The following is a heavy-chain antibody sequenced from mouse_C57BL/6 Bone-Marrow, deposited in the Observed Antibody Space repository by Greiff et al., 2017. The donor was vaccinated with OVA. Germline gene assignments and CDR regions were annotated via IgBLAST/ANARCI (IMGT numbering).Heavy chain of an antibody. CDR3: ARGGSYYGNLFAY. Sequence: LQESGAELVRPGASVKMSCKASGYTFTNYWIGWAKQRPGHGLEWIGDIYPGGGYTNYNEKFKGKATLTADKSSSTAYMQFSSLTSEDSAIYYCARGGSYYGNLFAYWGQGTLVTVSA. J-gene: IGHJ3*01. V-gene: IGHV1-63*01. CDR1: GYTFTNYW. CDR2: IYPGGGYT. D-gene: IGHD2-10*01.